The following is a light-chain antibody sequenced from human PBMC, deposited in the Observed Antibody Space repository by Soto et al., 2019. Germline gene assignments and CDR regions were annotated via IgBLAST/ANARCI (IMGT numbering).Light chain of an antibody. V-gene: IGKV1-6*01. CDR1: QGIRND. CDR2: AAS. J-gene: IGKJ1*01. CDR3: LQDYNFPWT. Sequence: AIQMTQSPSSLSASVGDKVTITWRASQGIRNDLGWYQQKPGKAPKLLIYAASSLHSGVPARFSGSGSGTDFTLTISSLQPEDFATYYCLQDYNFPWTFGQGTKVEIK.